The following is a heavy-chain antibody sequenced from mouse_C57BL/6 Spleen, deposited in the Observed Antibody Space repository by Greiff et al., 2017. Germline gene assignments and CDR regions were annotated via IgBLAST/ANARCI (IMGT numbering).Heavy chain of an antibody. CDR3: ARPYDYDEDYAMDY. V-gene: IGHV5-6*01. Sequence: EVKLVESGGDLVKPGGSLKLSCAASGFTFSSYGMSWVRQTPDKRLEWVATISSGGSYTYYPDSVKGRFTISRDNAKNTLYLQMSSLKSEDTAMYYCARPYDYDEDYAMDYWGQGTSVTVSS. CDR2: ISSGGSYT. J-gene: IGHJ4*01. D-gene: IGHD2-4*01. CDR1: GFTFSSYG.